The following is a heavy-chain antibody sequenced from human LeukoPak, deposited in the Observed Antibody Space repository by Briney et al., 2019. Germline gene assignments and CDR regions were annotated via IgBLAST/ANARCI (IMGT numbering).Heavy chain of an antibody. D-gene: IGHD1-26*01. Sequence: SETLSLTCTVSGGSISSYYWSWIRQPPGKGLEWIGCIYYSGSTNYNPSLKSRVTISVDTSKNQFSLKLSSVTAADTAVYYRARDHGSYYDYWGQGTLVTVSS. V-gene: IGHV4-59*01. J-gene: IGHJ4*02. CDR2: IYYSGST. CDR3: ARDHGSYYDY. CDR1: GGSISSYY.